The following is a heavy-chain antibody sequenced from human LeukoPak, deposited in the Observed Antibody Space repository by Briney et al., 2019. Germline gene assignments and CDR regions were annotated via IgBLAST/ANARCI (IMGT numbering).Heavy chain of an antibody. CDR2: ISGSGGST. J-gene: IGHJ4*02. Sequence: PGGSLRLSCAASGFTFSSYAMSWVRQAPGKGLEWVSAISGSGGSTYYADSVKGRFTISRDNSKNTLYLQMNSLRAEDTAVYYCAKEHDYVWGGYRPFDYWGQGTLVTVSS. CDR3: AKEHDYVWGGYRPFDY. D-gene: IGHD3-16*02. CDR1: GFTFSSYA. V-gene: IGHV3-23*01.